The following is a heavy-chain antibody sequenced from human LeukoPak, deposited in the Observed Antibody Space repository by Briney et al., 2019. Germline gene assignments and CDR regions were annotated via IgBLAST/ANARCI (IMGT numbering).Heavy chain of an antibody. CDR2: ISAYNGNT. V-gene: IGHV1-18*01. CDR1: GYTFTSYS. J-gene: IGHJ6*02. Sequence: ASVKVSCKAPGYTFTSYSISWVRQAPGQGLEWMGWISAYNGNTNYAQRLQGRVTMTTDTSTSTAYMELRSLRSDDTAVYYCARSAWGGYYYYGMDVWGQGTTVTVSS. CDR3: ARSAWGGYYYYGMDV. D-gene: IGHD3-16*01.